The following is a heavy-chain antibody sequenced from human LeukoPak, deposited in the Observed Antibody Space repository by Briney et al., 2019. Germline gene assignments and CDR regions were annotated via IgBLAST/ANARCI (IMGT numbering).Heavy chain of an antibody. CDR2: ISSSSTSV. V-gene: IGHV3-48*01. CDR1: GFTFSSCS. D-gene: IGHD1-26*01. Sequence: GGSLRLSCAASGFTFSSCSMNWVRQAPGKGLEWVSYISSSSTSVYYADSLKGRFTISRDNAKNSLYLQMNSLRAEDTAVYYCARGENSGRGAFDIWGQGTMVTVSS. CDR3: ARGENSGRGAFDI. J-gene: IGHJ3*02.